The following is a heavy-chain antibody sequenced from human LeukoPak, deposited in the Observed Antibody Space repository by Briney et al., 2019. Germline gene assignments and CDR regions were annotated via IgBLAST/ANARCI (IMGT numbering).Heavy chain of an antibody. J-gene: IGHJ4*02. D-gene: IGHD3-10*01. CDR3: ARTGNYFDY. CDR1: GFTFSSYW. Sequence: GGSLRLSCAASGFTFSSYWMSWVRQAPGKGLEWVANIKQDRSEDNYVDSVKGRFTISRDNAKNTLYLQMNSLRTEDTAVYYCARTGNYFDYWGQGTLVTVSS. CDR2: IKQDRSED. V-gene: IGHV3-7*01.